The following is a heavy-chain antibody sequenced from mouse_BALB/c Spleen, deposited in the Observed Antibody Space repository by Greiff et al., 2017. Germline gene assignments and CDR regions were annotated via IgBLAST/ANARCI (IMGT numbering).Heavy chain of an antibody. CDR2: INPSSGYT. D-gene: IGHD1-1*01. Sequence: VQLQESGAELARPGASVKMSCKASGYTFTSYTMHWVKQRPGQGLEWIGYINPSSGYTNYNQKFKDKATLTADKSSSTAYMQLSSLTSEDSAVYYCARGGFITSYYFDYWGQGTTLTVSS. CDR3: ARGGFITSYYFDY. V-gene: IGHV1-4*01. J-gene: IGHJ2*01. CDR1: GYTFTSYT.